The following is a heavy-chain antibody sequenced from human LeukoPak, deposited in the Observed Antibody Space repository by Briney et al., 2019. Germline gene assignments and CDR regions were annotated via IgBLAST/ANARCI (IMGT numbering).Heavy chain of an antibody. CDR3: ARDRYGDYGPYWYFDL. Sequence: GGSLRLSCVASGFTFSSYWMHWVRQAPGKGLVWVSRINSDGSSTSYADSVKGRFTISRDNAKNTLYLQMNSLRAEDTAVYYCARDRYGDYGPYWYFDLWGRGTLVTVSS. CDR2: INSDGSST. D-gene: IGHD4-17*01. J-gene: IGHJ2*01. CDR1: GFTFSSYW. V-gene: IGHV3-74*01.